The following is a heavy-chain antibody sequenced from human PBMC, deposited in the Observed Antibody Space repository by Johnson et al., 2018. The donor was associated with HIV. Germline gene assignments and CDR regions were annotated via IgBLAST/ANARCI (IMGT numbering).Heavy chain of an antibody. CDR2: IKEDGSEK. J-gene: IGHJ3*02. CDR3: ARDCRSWGNAFDI. CDR1: GFTFSSYW. Sequence: VQLVESGGGLVQPGGSLRLSCAASGFTFSSYWMSWVRQAPGKGLEWVANIKEDGSEKDYVDSVKGRFTISRDNPKNSLYLQMNSLRAEDTAGYYCARDCRSWGNAFDIWGQGKMVTVSS. V-gene: IGHV3-7*04. D-gene: IGHD6-13*01.